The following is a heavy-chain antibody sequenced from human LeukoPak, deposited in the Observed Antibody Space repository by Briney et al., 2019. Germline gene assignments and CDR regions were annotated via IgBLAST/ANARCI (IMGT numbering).Heavy chain of an antibody. V-gene: IGHV3-30*18. CDR3: VKGYSGYDYAFDI. CDR2: ISYDVSNK. D-gene: IGHD5-12*01. Sequence: GGSLRLSCAASGFTFSSYGIHWFRQAPGKGLEWVAGISYDVSNKYYADSVKGRFTISRDNAKNTLYLQMNSLSADDTAVYYCVKGYSGYDYAFDIWGQGTMVTVSS. CDR1: GFTFSSYG. J-gene: IGHJ3*02.